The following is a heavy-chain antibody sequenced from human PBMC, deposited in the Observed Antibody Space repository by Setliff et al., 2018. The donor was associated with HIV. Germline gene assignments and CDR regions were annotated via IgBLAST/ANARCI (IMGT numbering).Heavy chain of an antibody. CDR1: GFSFGSYW. J-gene: IGHJ4*02. CDR2: VKQDGSDK. CDR3: ARFRLYHYSNKVDY. D-gene: IGHD4-4*01. Sequence: PGGSMRLSSAASGFSFGSYWMSWVRQAPGKGLEWVANVKQDGSDKYYVDSVKGRFTISRDNAKNSLYLQRNSLRAEDTAVYYCARFRLYHYSNKVDYWGQGTLVTVSS. V-gene: IGHV3-7*01.